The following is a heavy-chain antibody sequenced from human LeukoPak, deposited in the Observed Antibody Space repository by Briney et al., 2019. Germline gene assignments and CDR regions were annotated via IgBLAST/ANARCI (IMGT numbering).Heavy chain of an antibody. V-gene: IGHV3-21*01. J-gene: IGHJ4*02. CDR1: GFTFSSYS. Sequence: GGSLRLSCAASGFTFSSYSMNWVRQAPGKGLEWVSSISSSSSYIYYADSVKGRFTIPRDNAKSSLYLQMNSLRAEDTAVYYCATSPHCSSTSCYRGSFDYWGQGTLVTVSS. CDR2: ISSSSSYI. CDR3: ATSPHCSSTSCYRGSFDY. D-gene: IGHD2-2*02.